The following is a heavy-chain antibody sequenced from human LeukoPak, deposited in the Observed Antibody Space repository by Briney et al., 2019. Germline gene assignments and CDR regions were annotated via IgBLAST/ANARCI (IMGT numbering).Heavy chain of an antibody. CDR1: GFTFSSYA. CDR2: ISGSGGST. J-gene: IGHJ4*02. V-gene: IGHV3-23*01. Sequence: QTGGSLRLSCAASGFTFSSYAMSWVRQAPGKGLEWVSAISGSGGSTYYADSVKGRFTISRDNSKNTLYLQMNSLRAEDTAVYYCAKKLGFVVVTAIFSWGQGTLVTVSS. D-gene: IGHD2-21*02. CDR3: AKKLGFVVVTAIFS.